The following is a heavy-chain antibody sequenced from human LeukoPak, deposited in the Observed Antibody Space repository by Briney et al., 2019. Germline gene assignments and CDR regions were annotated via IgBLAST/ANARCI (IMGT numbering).Heavy chain of an antibody. J-gene: IGHJ4*02. CDR2: IRYDGSNK. CDR1: GFTFSSYG. Sequence: PGGSLRLSCAASGFTFSSYGMHWVRQAPGKGLEWVAFIRYDGSNKYYADSVKGRFTISRDNSKNTLYLQMNSLRAEDTAVYYCAKEWEPLPVIDYWGQGTLVTVSS. V-gene: IGHV3-30*02. CDR3: AKEWEPLPVIDY. D-gene: IGHD1-26*01.